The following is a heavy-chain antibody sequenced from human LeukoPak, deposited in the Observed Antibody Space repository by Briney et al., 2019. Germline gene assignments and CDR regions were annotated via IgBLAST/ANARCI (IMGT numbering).Heavy chain of an antibody. CDR2: IYTSGST. CDR3: ARDLTSSLLGNHFDY. V-gene: IGHV4-4*07. J-gene: IGHJ4*02. Sequence: SETLSLTCTVSGGSISSYYWSWIRQPAGKGLEWIGRIYTSGSTNYNPSLKSRVTISVDKSKNQFSLKLSSVTAADTAVYYCARDLTSSLLGNHFDYWGQGTLVTVSS. D-gene: IGHD2-2*01. CDR1: GGSISSYY.